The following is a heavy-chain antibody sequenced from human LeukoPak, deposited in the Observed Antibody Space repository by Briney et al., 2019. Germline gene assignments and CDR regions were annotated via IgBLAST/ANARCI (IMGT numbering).Heavy chain of an antibody. CDR2: IISSSSYI. CDR1: GFTFSIYS. CDR3: ARDFRIVGATID. J-gene: IGHJ4*02. D-gene: IGHD1-26*01. V-gene: IGHV3-21*01. Sequence: VGSLRLSCAASGFTFSIYSTNWVRQDPGKGLECVSSIISSSSYIYYADSVRGRFTSSRDNAKNSLYLHMNSLRAPDTAVYYSARDFRIVGATIDWGEGTLVSDSS.